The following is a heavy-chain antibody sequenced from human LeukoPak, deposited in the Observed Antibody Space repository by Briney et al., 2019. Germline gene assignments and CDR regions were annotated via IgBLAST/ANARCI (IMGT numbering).Heavy chain of an antibody. CDR1: GGSFSGYY. CDR2: IYSSGST. CDR3: AKRHRGYGGAFDI. D-gene: IGHD5-18*01. V-gene: IGHV4-59*10. J-gene: IGHJ3*02. Sequence: SETLSLTCAVYGGSFSGYYWSWIRQPPGKGLEWIGRIYSSGSTSFNPSLRSRVTMSVDTSTHQFSLNLISVTAADTAVYFCAKRHRGYGGAFDIWGQGRLVTVSS.